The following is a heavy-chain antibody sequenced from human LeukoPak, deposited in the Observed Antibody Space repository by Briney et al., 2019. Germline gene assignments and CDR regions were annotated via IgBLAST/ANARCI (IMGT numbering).Heavy chain of an antibody. V-gene: IGHV4-61*02. J-gene: IGHJ5*02. CDR2: IYTSGST. CDR1: GGSISSGSYY. Sequence: SETLSLTCTVSGGSISSGSYYWSWIRQPAGKGLEWVGRIYTSGSTNYNPSLKSRVTMSVDTSKNQFSLKLSSVTAADTAVYYCARNPYGSGSYYTKRNWFDPWGQGTLVTVSS. D-gene: IGHD3-10*01. CDR3: ARNPYGSGSYYTKRNWFDP.